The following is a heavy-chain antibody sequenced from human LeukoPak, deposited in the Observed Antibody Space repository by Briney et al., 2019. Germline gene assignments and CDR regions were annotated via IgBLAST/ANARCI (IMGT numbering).Heavy chain of an antibody. CDR3: AGGYSYDLPDY. CDR2: IIPIFATA. J-gene: IGHJ4*02. CDR1: GATFSSYA. D-gene: IGHD5-18*01. V-gene: IGHV1-69*05. Sequence: SVKLSCKSSGATFSSYAISWVRQPPGQGLEWMGGIIPIFATANYSPKFQDRVTTTTNESTSTSYIDQISLRTEGTTVYYCAGGYSYDLPDYWGQGTMVTVSS.